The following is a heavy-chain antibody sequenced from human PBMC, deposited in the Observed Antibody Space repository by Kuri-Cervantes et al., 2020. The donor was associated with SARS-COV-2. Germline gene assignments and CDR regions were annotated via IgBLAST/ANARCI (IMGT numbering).Heavy chain of an antibody. CDR1: GFTFSSYA. CDR2: IKSKTDGGTT. Sequence: ETLSLTCAASGFTFSSYAMNWVRQAPGKGLEWVGRIKSKTDGGTTDYAAPVKGRFTISRDDSKNTLYLQMNSLKTEDTAVYYCTTLRGSRYWGQGTLVTVSS. V-gene: IGHV3-15*07. CDR3: TTLRGSRY. D-gene: IGHD5-12*01. J-gene: IGHJ4*02.